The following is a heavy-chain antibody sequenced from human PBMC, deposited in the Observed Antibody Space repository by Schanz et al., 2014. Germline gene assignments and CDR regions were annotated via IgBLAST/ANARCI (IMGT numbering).Heavy chain of an antibody. D-gene: IGHD3-22*01. CDR1: GFPFRSYV. CDR2: ISYDGNNQ. J-gene: IGHJ6*02. CDR3: AKDHFGHYDSSGCSDCYYYGMDV. V-gene: IGHV3-30*04. Sequence: QLQLVESGGGVVQPGRSLRLSCAASGFPFRSYVMRWVRQAPGKGLEWVAFISYDGNNQYYADSVKGRFTISRDNSKNTLFLQVNSLRAEDTAVYYCAKDHFGHYDSSGCSDCYYYGMDVWGQGTTVTVSS.